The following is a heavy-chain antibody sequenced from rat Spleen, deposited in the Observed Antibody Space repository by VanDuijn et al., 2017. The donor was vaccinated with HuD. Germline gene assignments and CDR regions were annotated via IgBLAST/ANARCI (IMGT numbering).Heavy chain of an antibody. Sequence: EVQLVESGGGLVQPGRSLKLSCAASGFTFSNYYMAWVRQAPTKGLEWVAYISIGGGTTFYRDSVKGRFTISRDDAKNTLYLQMNSLRSEDTATYYCARPCSRRYVMDAWGQGASVTVSS. CDR1: GFTFSNYY. J-gene: IGHJ4*01. CDR3: ARPCSRRYVMDA. D-gene: IGHD1-2*01. CDR2: ISIGGGTT. V-gene: IGHV5-27*01.